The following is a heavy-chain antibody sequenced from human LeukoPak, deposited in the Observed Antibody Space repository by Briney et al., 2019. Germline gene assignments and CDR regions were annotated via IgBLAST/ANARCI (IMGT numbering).Heavy chain of an antibody. V-gene: IGHV3-21*01. J-gene: IGHJ4*02. Sequence: GGSLRLSCAASGFTCSSYSMNWVRQAPGKGLEWVSSISSSSSYIYYANSVKGRFTISRDNAKNSLYLQMNSLRAEDTAVYYCARGQYSGYEPEGFDYWGQGTLVTVSS. CDR2: ISSSSSYI. CDR1: GFTCSSYS. CDR3: ARGQYSGYEPEGFDY. D-gene: IGHD5-12*01.